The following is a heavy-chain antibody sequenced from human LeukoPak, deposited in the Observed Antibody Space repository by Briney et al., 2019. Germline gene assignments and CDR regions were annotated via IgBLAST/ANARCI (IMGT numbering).Heavy chain of an antibody. CDR1: GFTFSSYG. Sequence: GGSLRLSCAASGFTFSSYGMHWVRQAPGKGLEWVAFIRYDGSNKYYADSVKGRFTISRDNSKNTLYLQMNSLRAEDTAMYYCAKDRAQLWLFDYWGQGTLVTVSS. V-gene: IGHV3-30*02. J-gene: IGHJ4*02. D-gene: IGHD5-18*01. CDR3: AKDRAQLWLFDY. CDR2: IRYDGSNK.